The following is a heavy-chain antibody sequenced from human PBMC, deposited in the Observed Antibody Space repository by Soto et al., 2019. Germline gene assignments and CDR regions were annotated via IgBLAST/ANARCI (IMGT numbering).Heavy chain of an antibody. CDR2: IYWDDDK. V-gene: IGHV2-5*02. J-gene: IGHJ4*02. Sequence: QITLKEAGPTLGKPTQTLTLTCTFSGFSLITSGVGVAWIRQHPGKALEWLALIYWDDDKPYSPSLNSRITITKDTSKNQVVLRMSNMDPLDTATYYCARRSDSGDYFEFWGQGNMVTVSS. CDR1: GFSLITSGVG. CDR3: ARRSDSGDYFEF. D-gene: IGHD2-8*02.